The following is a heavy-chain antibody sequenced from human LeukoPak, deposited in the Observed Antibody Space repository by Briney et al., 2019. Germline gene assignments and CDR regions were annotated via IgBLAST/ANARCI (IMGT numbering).Heavy chain of an antibody. Sequence: GGSLRLSCAASGLSFTTYWMSWVRQTPGKGLEWVANIKYGGSEKYYVDSVKGRLTISRDNARNSVYLQMNSLTVEDTAVYYCASGGIVGSSTIGRFEYWGQGTLVTVSS. CDR2: IKYGGSEK. V-gene: IGHV3-7*05. CDR3: ASGGIVGSSTIGRFEY. CDR1: GLSFTTYW. D-gene: IGHD1-26*01. J-gene: IGHJ4*02.